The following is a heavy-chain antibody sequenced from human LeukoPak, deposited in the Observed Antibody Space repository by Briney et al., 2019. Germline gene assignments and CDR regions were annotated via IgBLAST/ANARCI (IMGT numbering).Heavy chain of an antibody. Sequence: ASVKVSCKASGGTFSSYAISWVRQAPGQGLEWMGRIIPILGIANYAQKFQGRVTITADKSTSTAYMELSSLRSEDTAVYYCARATGWGILTGYYRTFDYWGQGTLVTVSS. J-gene: IGHJ4*02. D-gene: IGHD3-9*01. CDR2: IIPILGIA. V-gene: IGHV1-69*04. CDR1: GGTFSSYA. CDR3: ARATGWGILTGYYRTFDY.